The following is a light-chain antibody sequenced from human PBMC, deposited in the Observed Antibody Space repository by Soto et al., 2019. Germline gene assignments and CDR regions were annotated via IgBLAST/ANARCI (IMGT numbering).Light chain of an antibody. J-gene: IGLJ1*01. CDR1: SSDVGGYNY. Sequence: QSVLTQPPSASGSPGQSVTISCTGTSSDVGGYNYVSWYQQHPGKAPKLMIYEVSKRPSGVPDRFSGSKSGNTASLTVSGLQAEDEADYYCSSYAGSNKVFGTGTKVTGL. CDR3: SSYAGSNKV. V-gene: IGLV2-8*01. CDR2: EVS.